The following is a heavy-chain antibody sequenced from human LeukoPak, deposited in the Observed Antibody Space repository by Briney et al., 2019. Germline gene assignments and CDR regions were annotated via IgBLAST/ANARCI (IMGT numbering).Heavy chain of an antibody. Sequence: GGSLRLSCAASGFTFSSYAMHWVRQAPGKGLEYVSAISSNGGSTYYANSVRGRFTISRDNSKNTLYLQMGSLRAEDMAVYYCARVKPSIVGADCLDYWGQGTLVTVSS. J-gene: IGHJ4*02. CDR2: ISSNGGST. D-gene: IGHD1-26*01. CDR3: ARVKPSIVGADCLDY. CDR1: GFTFSSYA. V-gene: IGHV3-64*01.